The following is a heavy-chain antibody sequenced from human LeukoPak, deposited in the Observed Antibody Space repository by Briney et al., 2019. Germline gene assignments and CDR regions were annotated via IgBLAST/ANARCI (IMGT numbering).Heavy chain of an antibody. J-gene: IGHJ2*01. CDR3: VYGWYFDL. D-gene: IGHD4-17*01. Sequence: TPSETLSLTCAVYGGSFSGYYWSWIRQPPGKGLEWIGEINHSGSTNYNPSLKSRVTISVDTSKNQFSLKLSSVTAADTAVYYCVYGWYFDLWGRGTLVTVSS. V-gene: IGHV4-34*01. CDR1: GGSFSGYY. CDR2: INHSGST.